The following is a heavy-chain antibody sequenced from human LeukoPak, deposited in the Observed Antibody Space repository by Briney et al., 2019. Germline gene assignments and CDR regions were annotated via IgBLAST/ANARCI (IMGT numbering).Heavy chain of an antibody. Sequence: GDSLRLSCAASGFTFSSYSMNWVRQAPGKGLEWVSSITGSSTYIHYADSVKSRFTISRDNAKNSLYLQMNSLRAEDTAVYYCARGFADFVWGSYPSSYWGQGILVTVSS. D-gene: IGHD3-16*02. V-gene: IGHV3-21*01. J-gene: IGHJ4*02. CDR2: ITGSSTYI. CDR3: ARGFADFVWGSYPSSY. CDR1: GFTFSSYS.